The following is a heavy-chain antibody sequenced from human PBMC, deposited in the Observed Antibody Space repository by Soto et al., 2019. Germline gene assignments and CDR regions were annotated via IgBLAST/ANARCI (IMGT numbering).Heavy chain of an antibody. CDR3: ATTVTTGMDPDAFDI. V-gene: IGHV1-2*04. CDR1: GYTYTCYY. J-gene: IGHJ3*02. CDR2: INPNSGGT. D-gene: IGHD4-17*01. Sequence: ASVKVSCKASGYTYTCYYIHWVRQAHEQGLEWMGWINPNSGGTNYAQKFQGWVTMTRDTSISTAYMELSRLRSDDTAVYYCATTVTTGMDPDAFDIWGQGTMVTVSS.